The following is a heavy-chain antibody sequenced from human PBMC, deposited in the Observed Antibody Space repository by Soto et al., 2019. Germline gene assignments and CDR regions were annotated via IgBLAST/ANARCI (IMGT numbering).Heavy chain of an antibody. Sequence: QVQLVQSGAEVTKPGSAVKVSCKASGGTFSSYAISWVRQAPGQGLEWMGGIIPIFARANYEQKFQGRVTITADESTSTADMELSSLRSEDTAGYYCATSWIWGFDYWGQGTLVTVSS. CDR3: ATSWIWGFDY. J-gene: IGHJ4*02. D-gene: IGHD5-12*01. V-gene: IGHV1-69*01. CDR2: IIPIFARA. CDR1: GGTFSSYA.